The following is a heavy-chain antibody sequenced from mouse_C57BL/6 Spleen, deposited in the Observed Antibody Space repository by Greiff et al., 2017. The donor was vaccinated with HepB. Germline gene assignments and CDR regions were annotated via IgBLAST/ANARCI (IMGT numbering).Heavy chain of an antibody. CDR1: GFTFSDYG. J-gene: IGHJ1*03. D-gene: IGHD1-1*01. V-gene: IGHV5-17*01. CDR2: ISSGSSTI. CDR3: ARTPYYYGSSFWYFDV. Sequence: DVKLVESGGGLVKPGGSLKLSCAASGFTFSDYGMHWVRQAPEKGLEWVAYISSGSSTIYYADTVKGRFTISRDNAKNTLFRQMTSLRSEDTAMYYCARTPYYYGSSFWYFDVWGTGTTVTVSS.